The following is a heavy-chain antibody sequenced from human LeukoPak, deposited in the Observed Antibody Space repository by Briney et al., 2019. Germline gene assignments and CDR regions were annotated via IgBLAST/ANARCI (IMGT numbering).Heavy chain of an antibody. J-gene: IGHJ4*02. CDR3: ARAVYSGSYHVGESDY. CDR2: IHSGGTT. V-gene: IGHV3-53*01. CDR1: GFTDSSYY. D-gene: IGHD1-26*01. Sequence: GGSLRLSCAASGFTDSSYYMSWVRQAPGKGLEWVSVIHSGGTTNYADSVKGRFTISRDNSKNTLYLQMNSLRAEDTAVYYCARAVYSGSYHVGESDYWGQGTLVTVSS.